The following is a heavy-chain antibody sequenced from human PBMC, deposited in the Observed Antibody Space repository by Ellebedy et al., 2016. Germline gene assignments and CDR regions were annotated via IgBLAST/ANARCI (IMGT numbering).Heavy chain of an antibody. D-gene: IGHD2-2*01. Sequence: ASVKVSCXASGYIFTSYDLNWVRQAPGQGLEWMGWINPNSGGTNYAQKFQGWVTMTRDTSISTAYMELSRLRSDDTAVYYCARASLVVPAAMYGMDVWGQGTTVTVSS. CDR2: INPNSGGT. V-gene: IGHV1-2*04. CDR1: GYIFTSYD. CDR3: ARASLVVPAAMYGMDV. J-gene: IGHJ6*02.